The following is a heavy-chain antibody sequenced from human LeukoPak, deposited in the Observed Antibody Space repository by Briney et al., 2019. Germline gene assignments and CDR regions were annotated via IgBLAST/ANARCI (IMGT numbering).Heavy chain of an antibody. J-gene: IGHJ3*02. CDR2: IYYSVST. CDR1: GGSISSYY. Sequence: SETLSLTCTVSGGSISSYYWSWIRQPPGQGLEWIGYIYYSVSTNYNPSLKSRVTISEDTTKNQHSLKLSSVTAADTAVYYCARGRSLNAFDNWGPGTMVTVSS. V-gene: IGHV4-59*01. CDR3: ARGRSLNAFDN.